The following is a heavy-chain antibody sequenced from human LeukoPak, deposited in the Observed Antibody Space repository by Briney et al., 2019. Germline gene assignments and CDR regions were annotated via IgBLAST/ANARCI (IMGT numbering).Heavy chain of an antibody. V-gene: IGHV3-21*01. Sequence: PGGSLRLSCAASGFTFSSYSTNWVRQAPGKGLEWVSSISSSSSYIYYADSVKGRFTISRDNAKNSLYLQMNSLRAEDTAVYYCARDLLVGAACLDYWGQGTLVTVSS. CDR2: ISSSSSYI. D-gene: IGHD1-26*01. CDR1: GFTFSSYS. J-gene: IGHJ4*02. CDR3: ARDLLVGAACLDY.